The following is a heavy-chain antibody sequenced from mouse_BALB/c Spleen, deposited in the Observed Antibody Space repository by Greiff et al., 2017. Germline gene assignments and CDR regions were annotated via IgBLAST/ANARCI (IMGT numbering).Heavy chain of an antibody. CDR2: IDTSDSYT. J-gene: IGHJ4*01. CDR3: ASYSEAMDY. D-gene: IGHD1-1*01. V-gene: IGHV1-69*01. CDR1: GYTFTDYW. Sequence: VKLQQPGAELVMPGASVKMSCKASGYTFTDYWMHWVKQRPGQGLEWIGAIDTSDSYTSYNQKFKGKATLTVDESSSTAYMQLSSLTSEDSAVYYCASYSEAMDYWGQGTSVTVSS.